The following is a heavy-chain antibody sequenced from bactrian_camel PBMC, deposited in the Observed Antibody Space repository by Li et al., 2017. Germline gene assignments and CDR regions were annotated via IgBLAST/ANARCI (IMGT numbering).Heavy chain of an antibody. CDR1: GFRDNNNC. J-gene: IGHJ4*01. D-gene: IGHD4*01. Sequence: VQLVESGGGSVQTGGSLRLSCKASGFRDNNNCVAWFRHAPGKEREGIATLHLGGGNTYYDNSVKGRFTISQDNDKNTVDLQMTNLKPEDTALYYCAAYPGLCYAPPLPDYFIHKGQGTQVTVS. V-gene: IGHV3S36*01. CDR2: LHLGGGNT.